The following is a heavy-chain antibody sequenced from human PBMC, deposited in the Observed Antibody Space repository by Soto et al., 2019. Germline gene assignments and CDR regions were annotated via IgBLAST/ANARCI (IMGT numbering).Heavy chain of an antibody. CDR1: GFTFSDYV. V-gene: IGHV3-23*01. CDR3: ANFEGHPLEYWYLDF. J-gene: IGHJ2*01. D-gene: IGHD1-1*01. CDR2: IHDGGGAT. Sequence: EVQLLASGGGWAQPGGTLRLSCAACGFTFSDYVMGCVRHAAGTGLHRVSTIHDGGGATHYADSVTGRFTISRDDSKNTLYAQMNRLRAEDTAVYYCANFEGHPLEYWYLDFWGRGPLVTVSS.